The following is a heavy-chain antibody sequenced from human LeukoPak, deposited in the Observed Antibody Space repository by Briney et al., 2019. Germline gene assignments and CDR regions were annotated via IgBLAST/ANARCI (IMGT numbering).Heavy chain of an antibody. CDR3: ARKQPGEVMVPADY. CDR1: GFSFSSYG. Sequence: GGSLRLSCAASGFSFSSYGMHWVRQAPGKGLEWVAMISYGGSNKYYADSVKGRFTISRDNSNNTLFLQMSSLGVEDTALYYCARKQPGEVMVPADYWGQGILVTVSS. V-gene: IGHV3-30*03. D-gene: IGHD3-16*02. CDR2: ISYGGSNK. J-gene: IGHJ4*02.